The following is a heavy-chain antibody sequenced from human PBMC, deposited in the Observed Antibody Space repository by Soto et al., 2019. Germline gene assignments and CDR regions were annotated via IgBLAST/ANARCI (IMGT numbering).Heavy chain of an antibody. CDR2: VHTSGST. CDR3: ARYYYDSSGYKYGMDV. J-gene: IGHJ6*02. Sequence: SETLSLTCTVSGDSISSYFWSWIRQPAGKGLEWIGRVHTSGSTTYNPSLKSRVTISVDTSKNQFSLKLSSVTAADTAVYYCARYYYDSSGYKYGMDVWGQGTTVTVSS. V-gene: IGHV4-4*07. D-gene: IGHD3-22*01. CDR1: GDSISSYF.